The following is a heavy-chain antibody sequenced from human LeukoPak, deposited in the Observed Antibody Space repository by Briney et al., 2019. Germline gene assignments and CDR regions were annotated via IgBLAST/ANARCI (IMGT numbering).Heavy chain of an antibody. V-gene: IGHV1-69*13. CDR1: GGTFSSYA. D-gene: IGHD6-13*01. CDR2: IIPIFGTA. Sequence: SVKVSCKASGGTFSSYAISWVRQAPGQGLEWMGGIIPIFGTANYAQKFQGRVTITADESTSTAYMELSSLRSEDTAVYYCASRWMAPAGTELGGFDYWGQGTLVTVSS. J-gene: IGHJ4*02. CDR3: ASRWMAPAGTELGGFDY.